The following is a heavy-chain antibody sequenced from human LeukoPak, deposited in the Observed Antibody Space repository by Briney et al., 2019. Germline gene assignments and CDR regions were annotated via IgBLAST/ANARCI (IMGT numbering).Heavy chain of an antibody. CDR2: IYYSGST. CDR3: ARSSMIGYYDSSGHR. D-gene: IGHD3-22*01. J-gene: IGHJ5*02. Sequence: PSETLSLTCTVSGGSISSYYWSWIRQPPGKGLEWIGYIYYSGSTNYNPSLKSRVTISVDTSKNQFSLKLSSVTAADTAVYYCARSSMIGYYDSSGHRWGQGTLVTVSS. CDR1: GGSISSYY. V-gene: IGHV4-59*01.